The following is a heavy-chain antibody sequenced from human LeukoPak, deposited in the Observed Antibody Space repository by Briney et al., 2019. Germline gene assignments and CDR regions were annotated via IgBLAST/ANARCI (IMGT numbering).Heavy chain of an antibody. CDR1: GFTFSSYW. D-gene: IGHD3-10*01. J-gene: IGHJ6*02. CDR3: AREPMVRGDGMDV. CDR2: IKQDGSEK. Sequence: GGSLRLSCAASGFTFSSYWMSWVRQAPGKGLEWVANIKQDGSEKYYVDSVKGRFTISRDNAKNSLYLQMNSLRAEDTAVYYCAREPMVRGDGMDVWGQGTTVTVSS. V-gene: IGHV3-7*01.